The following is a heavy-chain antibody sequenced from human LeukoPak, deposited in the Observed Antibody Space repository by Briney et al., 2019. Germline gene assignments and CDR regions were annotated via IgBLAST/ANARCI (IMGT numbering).Heavy chain of an antibody. Sequence: GGSLRLSCAASGFTFSTFAMHWVRLSPGKGLEWVSSITGSGPYILYADSVKRRFTISRDNTKNLLYLEMNSLRAEDTAVFYCARTPYDFWSASYSYYFDYWGQGTLVTVSS. CDR1: GFTFSTFA. CDR3: ARTPYDFWSASYSYYFDY. J-gene: IGHJ4*02. CDR2: ITGSGPYI. V-gene: IGHV3-21*06. D-gene: IGHD3-3*01.